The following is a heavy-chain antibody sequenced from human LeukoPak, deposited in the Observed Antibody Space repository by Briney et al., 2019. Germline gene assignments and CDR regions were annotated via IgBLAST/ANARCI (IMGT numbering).Heavy chain of an antibody. D-gene: IGHD3-10*01. Sequence: SETLSLTCSVSGYSISSGYYWGWIRQPPGKGLEWIGSIYHSGSTNYNPSLKSRVTISVDTSKNQFSLKLSSVTAADTAVYYCARRLGRKFGERFYYYHYMDVWGKGTTVTISS. CDR1: GYSISSGYY. CDR3: ARRLGRKFGERFYYYHYMDV. J-gene: IGHJ6*03. V-gene: IGHV4-38-2*02. CDR2: IYHSGST.